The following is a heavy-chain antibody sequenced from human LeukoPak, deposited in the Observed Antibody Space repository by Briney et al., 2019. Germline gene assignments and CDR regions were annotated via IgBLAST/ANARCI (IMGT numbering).Heavy chain of an antibody. CDR3: ASTVRGVITSGLDY. D-gene: IGHD3-10*01. V-gene: IGHV4-30-2*01. CDR2: IYHSGST. Sequence: TLSLTCTVSGGSISSGGYYWSWIRQPPGKGLEWIGYIYHSGSTYYNPSLKSRVTIPVDRSKNQFSLKLSSVTAADTAVYYCASTVRGVITSGLDYWGQGTLVTVSS. CDR1: GGSISSGGYY. J-gene: IGHJ4*02.